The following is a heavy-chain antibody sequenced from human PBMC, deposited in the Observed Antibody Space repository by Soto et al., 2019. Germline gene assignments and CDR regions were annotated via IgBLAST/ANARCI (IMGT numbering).Heavy chain of an antibody. CDR2: IYYSGST. V-gene: IGHV4-61*01. J-gene: IGHJ6*02. CDR3: ARDLASPLWVRYYYGMDV. Sequence: SETLSLTCTVSGGSVSSGSYYWSWIRQPPGKGLEWIGYIYYSGSTNYNPSLKSRVTISVDTSKNQFSLKLSSVTAADTAVYYCARDLASPLWVRYYYGMDVWGQGTTVTVSS. CDR1: GGSVSSGSYY. D-gene: IGHD3-10*01.